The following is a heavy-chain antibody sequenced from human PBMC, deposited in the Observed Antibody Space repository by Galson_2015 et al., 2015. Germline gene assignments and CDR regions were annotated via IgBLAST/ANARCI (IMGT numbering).Heavy chain of an antibody. V-gene: IGHV4-59*01. J-gene: IGHJ6*02. Sequence: ATLSLTCTVSGGSINSYYWRWIRQPPGRGLEWIGYIYYSGSTNYNPSLKSRVTISVDTSKNQFSLKLSSVTAADTAVYYCARDGSARYYYGMDVWGQGTTVTVSS. CDR1: GGSINSYY. CDR3: ARDGSARYYYGMDV. CDR2: IYYSGST.